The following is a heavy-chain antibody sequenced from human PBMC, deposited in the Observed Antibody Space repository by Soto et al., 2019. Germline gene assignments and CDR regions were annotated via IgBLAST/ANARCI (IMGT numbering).Heavy chain of an antibody. CDR1: GGTFSSYT. D-gene: IGHD1-26*01. V-gene: IGHV1-69*02. Sequence: QVQLVQSGAEVKKPGSSVKVSCKASGGTFSSYTISWVRQAPGQGLEWMGRIIPILGIANYAQKFQGRVTITADKSTSTAYMELSSLRSEDTAVYYCARGSFERDAFDIWGQGTMVTVSS. CDR3: ARGSFERDAFDI. CDR2: IIPILGIA. J-gene: IGHJ3*02.